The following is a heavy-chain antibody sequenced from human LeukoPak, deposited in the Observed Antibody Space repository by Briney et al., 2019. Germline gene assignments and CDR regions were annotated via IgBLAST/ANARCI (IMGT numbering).Heavy chain of an antibody. CDR3: AKDRGSGWP. Sequence: GGSLRLSCVASGVTFSSYAMSWVRQPPGEGLEWVSGITNDGGITYYGDSVKGRLTISRDNSKNTLYLQMTRLTPEDTGIYYCAKDRGSGWPWGQGALVTVSS. V-gene: IGHV3-23*01. D-gene: IGHD6-19*01. CDR2: ITNDGGIT. J-gene: IGHJ4*02. CDR1: GVTFSSYA.